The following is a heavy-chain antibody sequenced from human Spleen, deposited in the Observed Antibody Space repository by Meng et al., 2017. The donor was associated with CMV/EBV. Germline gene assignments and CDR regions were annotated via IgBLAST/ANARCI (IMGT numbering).Heavy chain of an antibody. CDR2: ISAYNGNT. D-gene: IGHD3-3*01. CDR1: GYTFTSYG. J-gene: IGHJ6*02. Sequence: ASVKVSCKASGYTFTSYGISWVRQAPGQGLEWMGWISAYNGNTNYAQKLQGRVTMTTDTSTSTAYMELRSLRSDDTAVYYCARDMGGLRFLERLLNYYYGMDVWGQGTTVTVSS. V-gene: IGHV1-18*01. CDR3: ARDMGGLRFLERLLNYYYGMDV.